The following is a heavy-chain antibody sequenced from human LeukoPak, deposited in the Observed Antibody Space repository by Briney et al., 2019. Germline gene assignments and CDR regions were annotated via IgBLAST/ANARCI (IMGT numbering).Heavy chain of an antibody. CDR1: GFTFSSYA. Sequence: GGSLRLSRAASGFTFSSYAMSWVRQAPGKGLEWVSGISTSGGSSSYADSVKGRFTTSRDNPRNTLYMQMNSLRAEDTALYYCAIMHPYYDGSGYWVQWGQGTLVTVSS. V-gene: IGHV3-23*01. CDR2: ISTSGGSS. CDR3: AIMHPYYDGSGYWVQ. D-gene: IGHD3-22*01. J-gene: IGHJ4*02.